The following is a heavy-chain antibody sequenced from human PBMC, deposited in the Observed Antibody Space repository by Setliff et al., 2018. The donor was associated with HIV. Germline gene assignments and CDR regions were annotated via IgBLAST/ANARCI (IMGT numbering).Heavy chain of an antibody. CDR1: GYTFTNYD. CDR3: ARDEGSSAISWYFDL. D-gene: IGHD2-21*02. J-gene: IGHJ2*01. Sequence: ASVKVSCKASGYTFTNYDINWVRQSPGQGLEWLGWMNPNSGRAGSAQMFQGRVTMTTDTSTSTAYMELRSLRSDDTAVYYCARDEGSSAISWYFDLWGRGTLVTVSS. V-gene: IGHV1-8*02. CDR2: MNPNSGRA.